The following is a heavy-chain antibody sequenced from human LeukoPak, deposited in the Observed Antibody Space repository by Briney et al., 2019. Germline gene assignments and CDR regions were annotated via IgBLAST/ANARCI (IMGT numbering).Heavy chain of an antibody. CDR2: IYHSGST. V-gene: IGHV4-38-2*02. J-gene: IGHJ4*02. Sequence: PSETLSLTCTVSGYSISSGYYWGWIRQPPGKGLEWIGSIYHSGSTYYNPSLKSRVTISVDTSKNQFSLKLSSVTAADTAVYYCARGGNTAMGIFDYWGQGTLVTVSS. CDR1: GYSISSGYY. CDR3: ARGGNTAMGIFDY. D-gene: IGHD5-18*01.